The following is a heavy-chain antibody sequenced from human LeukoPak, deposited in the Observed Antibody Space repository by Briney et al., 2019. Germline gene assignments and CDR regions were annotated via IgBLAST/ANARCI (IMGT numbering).Heavy chain of an antibody. J-gene: IGHJ4*02. CDR3: AREKRDDSSGTFDY. D-gene: IGHD3-22*01. V-gene: IGHV3-20*04. CDR2: INWNGGST. Sequence: GGSLRLSCAASGFTFDGYGMSWVRQAPGKGLEWVSGINWNGGSTGYADSVKGRFTISRDNAKNSLYLQMNSLRAEDTALYYCAREKRDDSSGTFDYWGQGTLVTVSS. CDR1: GFTFDGYG.